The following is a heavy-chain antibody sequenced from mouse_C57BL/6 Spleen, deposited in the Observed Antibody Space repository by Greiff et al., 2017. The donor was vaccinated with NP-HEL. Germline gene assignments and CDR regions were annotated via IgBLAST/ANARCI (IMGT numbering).Heavy chain of an antibody. CDR1: GYTFTSYW. J-gene: IGHJ2*01. D-gene: IGHD1-1*01. V-gene: IGHV1-50*01. CDR3: ATTVRGFDY. Sequence: QVQLQQPGAELVKPGASVKLSCKASGYTFTSYWMQWVKQRPGQGLEWIGEIDPSDSYTNYNQKFKGKATLTVDTSSSTAYMQLSSLTSEDSAVDYCATTVRGFDYWGQGTTLTAAS. CDR2: IDPSDSYT.